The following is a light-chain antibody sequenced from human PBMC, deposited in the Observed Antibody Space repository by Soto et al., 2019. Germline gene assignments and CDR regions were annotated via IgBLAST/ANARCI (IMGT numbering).Light chain of an antibody. Sequence: DIVMTQSPDSLAMSLGERATLSCRASQSIDTYLAWYQQKPGQAPRLLIYDASDRATGIPARFSGSGSGTAFTLTISGLEPEDFALYYCQQRYNWPLTFGGGTKVDIK. V-gene: IGKV3-11*01. CDR3: QQRYNWPLT. J-gene: IGKJ4*01. CDR2: DAS. CDR1: QSIDTY.